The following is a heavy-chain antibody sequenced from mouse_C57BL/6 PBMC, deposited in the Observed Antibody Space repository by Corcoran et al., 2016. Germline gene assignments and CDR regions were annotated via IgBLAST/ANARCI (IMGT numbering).Heavy chain of an antibody. CDR2: INTYSGVP. CDR3: ARNAPIYDGYTWFAY. Sequence: QIQLVQSGPEVKKPGETVKISCKASGYTFTTSGMSWVKQDPGKGLKWMGWINTYSGVPTYADDFKGRFAFSLETSASTAYLQINNLKNEDTATYFCARNAPIYDGYTWFAYWGQGTLVTVSA. J-gene: IGHJ3*01. CDR1: GYTFTTSG. D-gene: IGHD2-3*01. V-gene: IGHV9-3*01.